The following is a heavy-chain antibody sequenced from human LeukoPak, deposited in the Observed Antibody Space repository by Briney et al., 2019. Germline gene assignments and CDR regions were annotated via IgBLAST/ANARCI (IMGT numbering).Heavy chain of an antibody. CDR3: AREVGGSAFDI. V-gene: IGHV3-74*01. CDR1: GFTFSIYW. D-gene: IGHD3-16*01. Sequence: GGSLRLSCAASGFTFSIYWMHWVRQAPGKGLVWVSSINSDGSSTSYADSVKGRFTISRDSAKNTLYLQMNSLRAEDTAVYYCAREVGGSAFDIWGQGTMVTVSS. J-gene: IGHJ3*02. CDR2: INSDGSST.